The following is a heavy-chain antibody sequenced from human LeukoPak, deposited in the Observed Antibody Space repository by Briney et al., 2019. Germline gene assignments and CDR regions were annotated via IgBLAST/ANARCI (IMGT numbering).Heavy chain of an antibody. J-gene: IGHJ4*02. CDR3: ARVYGSSWYYDYFNY. CDR2: ISSSSSYI. D-gene: IGHD6-13*01. V-gene: IGHV3-21*01. Sequence: GGSLRLSCAASGFTFSNYDMNWLRQAPGKGLEWVSSISSSSSYIYYADSVKGRFTISRDNAKNSLYLQMNSLRAEDTAVYYCARVYGSSWYYDYFNYWGQGTLVTVSS. CDR1: GFTFSNYD.